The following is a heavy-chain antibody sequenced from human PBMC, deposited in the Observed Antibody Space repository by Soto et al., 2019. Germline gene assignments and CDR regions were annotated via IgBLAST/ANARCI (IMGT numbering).Heavy chain of an antibody. Sequence: QVQLVESGGTVIQPGRSLRLSCAASGFTFSNFGMHWVRQALGTGLEWVAVISHDENIKAYTDPVKGRFSISRDNSKNTLYLQMNSLKPEDTAVYYCAKLPRSCWHHYYYGMDTWGQGTTVSVSS. V-gene: IGHV3-30*18. CDR1: GFTFSNFG. CDR2: ISHDENIK. CDR3: AKLPRSCWHHYYYGMDT. J-gene: IGHJ6*02. D-gene: IGHD6-19*01.